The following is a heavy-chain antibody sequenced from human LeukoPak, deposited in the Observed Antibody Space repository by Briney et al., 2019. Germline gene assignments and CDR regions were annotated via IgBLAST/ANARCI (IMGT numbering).Heavy chain of an antibody. V-gene: IGHV4-34*01. CDR1: GGSFSGYY. Sequence: MSSETLSLTCAVYGGSFSGYYWSWIRQPPGKGLEWIGEINHSGSTNYNPSLKSRVTISVDTSKNQFSLKLSSVTAADTAVYYCARGESWGDFDYWGQGTLVTVSS. J-gene: IGHJ4*02. D-gene: IGHD3-16*01. CDR3: ARGESWGDFDY. CDR2: INHSGST.